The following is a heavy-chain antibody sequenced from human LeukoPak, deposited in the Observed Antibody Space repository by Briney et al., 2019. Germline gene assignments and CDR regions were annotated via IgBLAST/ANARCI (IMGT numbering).Heavy chain of an antibody. CDR3: ARSVVGATWVDY. V-gene: IGHV1-2*02. D-gene: IGHD1-26*01. J-gene: IGHJ4*02. CDR2: INPNSGGT. Sequence: ASVKVSCKASGYTFTGYYMHWVRQAPGQGLEWMGWINPNSGGTNYAQKFQGRVTMTRDTSNSTAYMELSRLRSDDTAVYYCARSVVGATWVDYWGQGTLVTVSS. CDR1: GYTFTGYY.